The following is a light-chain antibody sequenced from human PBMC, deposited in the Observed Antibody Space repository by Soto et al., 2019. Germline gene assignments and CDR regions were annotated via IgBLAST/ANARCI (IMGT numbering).Light chain of an antibody. CDR1: QSLSGQ. J-gene: IGKJ4*01. V-gene: IGKV3-11*01. CDR2: DAS. Sequence: EIVLTQSPATLSLSPGERATLSCRASQSLSGQLAWYQQKPGQAPRLLIYDASNRATGIPARFSGSGSATDFTLTISSLEPEDFAVYFCQQRCDWPLTFGGGTNVEIK. CDR3: QQRCDWPLT.